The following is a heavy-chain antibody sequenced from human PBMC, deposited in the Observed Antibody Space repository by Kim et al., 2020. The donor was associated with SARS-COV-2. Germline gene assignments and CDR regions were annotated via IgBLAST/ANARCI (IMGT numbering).Heavy chain of an antibody. CDR3: ARLTYCGGDCYPYFFDY. V-gene: IGHV3-11*06. Sequence: VKGRFTISRDNAKNSLYLEMNSLRAEDTAVYYCARLTYCGGDCYPYFFDYWGQGTLVTVSS. D-gene: IGHD2-21*02. J-gene: IGHJ4*02.